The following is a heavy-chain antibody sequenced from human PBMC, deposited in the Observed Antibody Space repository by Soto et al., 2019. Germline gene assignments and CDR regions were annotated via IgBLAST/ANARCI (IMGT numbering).Heavy chain of an antibody. CDR2: INADGSGT. V-gene: IGHV3-7*03. D-gene: IGHD2-15*01. CDR3: ARPGCGGGTCYSS. Sequence: EVQVMVESGGGLVQPGGSLRISCVASGFSFTNSWMSWVRQIPGKGLEWVATINADGSGTHSVDSAEGRLSVSRDNSKASLYLQMNSLRPEDTAVYYCARPGCGGGTCYSSWGQGTQVTISS. CDR1: GFSFTNSW. J-gene: IGHJ4*02.